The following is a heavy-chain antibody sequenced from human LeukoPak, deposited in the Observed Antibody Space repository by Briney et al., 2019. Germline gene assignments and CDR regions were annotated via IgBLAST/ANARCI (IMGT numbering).Heavy chain of an antibody. CDR3: ARDSDGPNYYYGMDV. J-gene: IGHJ6*02. Sequence: GGSLRLSCAASGFTFSSHAMSWVRQAPGKGLEWVSAISGSGGSTYYADSVKGRFTISRDNSKNTLYLQMNSLRAEDTAVYYCARDSDGPNYYYGMDVWGQGTTVTVSS. CDR1: GFTFSSHA. V-gene: IGHV3-23*01. CDR2: ISGSGGST.